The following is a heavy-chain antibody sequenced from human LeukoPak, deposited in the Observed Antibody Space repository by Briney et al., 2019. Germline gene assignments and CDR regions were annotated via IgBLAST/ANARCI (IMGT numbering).Heavy chain of an antibody. CDR1: GFTFSSYG. CDR3: ARHALGWTHLDY. Sequence: PGGSLRLSCAASGFTFSSYGMSWVRQAPGKGLEWVAIIKQDGSNKYYVDSVKGRFTISRDNAKNTLYLQMNSLRAEDTAVYNCARHALGWTHLDYWGQGTLVTVSS. V-gene: IGHV3-7*01. D-gene: IGHD3/OR15-3a*01. CDR2: IKQDGSNK. J-gene: IGHJ4*02.